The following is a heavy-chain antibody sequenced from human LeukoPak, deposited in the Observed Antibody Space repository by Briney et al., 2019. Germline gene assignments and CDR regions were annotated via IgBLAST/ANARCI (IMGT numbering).Heavy chain of an antibody. CDR1: GFTFISYD. J-gene: IGHJ4*02. CDR2: IWYDGSNK. Sequence: GALRLSFAASGFTFISYDMHWVRQAPGKGLESAAVIWYDGSNKYYADSVKGRFTIPRDNSKNTLYLQMNSLRAEDTAVYYCARAGWDGSGSYYFDYWGQGTLVTVSS. CDR3: ARAGWDGSGSYYFDY. D-gene: IGHD3-10*01. V-gene: IGHV3-33*01.